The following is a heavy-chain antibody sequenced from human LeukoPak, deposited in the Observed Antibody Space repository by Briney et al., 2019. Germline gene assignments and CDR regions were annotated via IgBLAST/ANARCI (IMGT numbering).Heavy chain of an antibody. CDR3: ARDYDMTGAVAGIDY. V-gene: IGHV3-74*01. CDR1: GFTFSSYW. D-gene: IGHD6-19*01. J-gene: IGHJ4*02. Sequence: PGGSLRLSCVASGFTFSSYWMHWVRQDPRKGLVWVSRINGDGRNINYADSVRGRFTISRDNAKRSLYLQMNSLRAEDTAVYYCARDYDMTGAVAGIDYWGQGTLVTVSS. CDR2: INGDGRNI.